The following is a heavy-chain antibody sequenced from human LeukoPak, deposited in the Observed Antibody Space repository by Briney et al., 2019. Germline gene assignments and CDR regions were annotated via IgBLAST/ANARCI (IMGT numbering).Heavy chain of an antibody. Sequence: GGSLRLACAASGFTFDDYAMHWVRQAPGKGLEWVSGISWNSGSIGYADSVKGRFTTSRDNAKNSLYLQMNSLRAEDTALYYCAKASRIIWGQGTMVTVSS. CDR2: ISWNSGSI. D-gene: IGHD6-13*01. V-gene: IGHV3-9*01. J-gene: IGHJ3*02. CDR3: AKASRII. CDR1: GFTFDDYA.